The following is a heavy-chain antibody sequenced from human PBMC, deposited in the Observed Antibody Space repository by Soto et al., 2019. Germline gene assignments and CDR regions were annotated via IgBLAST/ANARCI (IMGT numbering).Heavy chain of an antibody. Sequence: QVQLVESGGGVVQPGRSLRLSCAASGFTFSSYAMHWVRQAPGKGLEWVAVISYDGSNKHYADAVKGRFTISRDNSKNTLYRQMNSLRAEDTAVYYCAREKRPAARTKQGVIQTKIGFYFDYWGQGTLVTVSS. CDR1: GFTFSSYA. V-gene: IGHV3-30-3*01. CDR2: ISYDGSNK. CDR3: AREKRPAARTKQGVIQTKIGFYFDY. D-gene: IGHD2-2*01. J-gene: IGHJ4*02.